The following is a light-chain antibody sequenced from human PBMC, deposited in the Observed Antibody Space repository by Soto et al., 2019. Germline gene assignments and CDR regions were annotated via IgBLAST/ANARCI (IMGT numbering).Light chain of an antibody. CDR1: QSLLHSDGYNY. CDR3: MQALRTPPAYT. Sequence: EIVMTQSPLSLSVTPGEPASISCRSSQSLLHSDGYNYWDLYLQQPGQSPQLLNYLGSNRDSGVPDRFSGRVSGPYIPLNISRVEAEVVGVYYCMQALRTPPAYTFGPGTKLEIK. J-gene: IGKJ2*01. V-gene: IGKV2-28*01. CDR2: LGS.